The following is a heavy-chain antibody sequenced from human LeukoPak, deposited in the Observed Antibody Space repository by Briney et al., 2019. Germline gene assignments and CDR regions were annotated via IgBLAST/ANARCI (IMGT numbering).Heavy chain of an antibody. V-gene: IGHV3-23*01. CDR2: ISGSGGST. CDR1: GFTFSSYA. D-gene: IGHD4-4*01. Sequence: PGGSLRLSCAASGFTFSSYAMSWVRQAPGKGLEWVSAISGSGGSTYYADSVKGRFTISRDNSKNTLYLQMNSLRAEDTAVYYCAKAEWKDYKGATFDYWGQGTLVTVSS. J-gene: IGHJ4*02. CDR3: AKAEWKDYKGATFDY.